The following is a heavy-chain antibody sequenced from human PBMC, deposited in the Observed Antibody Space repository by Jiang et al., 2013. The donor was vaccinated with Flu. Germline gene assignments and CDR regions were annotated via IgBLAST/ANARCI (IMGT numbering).Heavy chain of an antibody. CDR2: INTNTGNP. J-gene: IGHJ4*02. D-gene: IGHD3-3*01. CDR1: GYTFTSYA. V-gene: IGHV7-4-1*02. Sequence: KASGYTFTSYAMNWVRQAPGQGLEWMGWINTNTGNPTYAQGFTGRFVFSLDTSVSTAYLQISSLKAEDTAVYYCARGEWDFGVVPPLDYWGQGTLVTVSS. CDR3: ARGEWDFGVVPPLDY.